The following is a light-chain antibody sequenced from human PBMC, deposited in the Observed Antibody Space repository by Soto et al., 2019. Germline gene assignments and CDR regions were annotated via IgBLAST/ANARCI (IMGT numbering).Light chain of an antibody. CDR3: SSYTTTTDFVM. J-gene: IGLJ3*02. Sequence: QSALTQPASVSGSPGQSIAISCSGSSSDIGYHYFVSLYQQHPGKAPKLLIFDVRGRPSGVSDRFSGSKSGNLASLTISGLQAEDEADYYCSSYTTTTDFVMFGGGTKLTVL. CDR1: SSDIGYHYF. V-gene: IGLV2-14*03. CDR2: DVR.